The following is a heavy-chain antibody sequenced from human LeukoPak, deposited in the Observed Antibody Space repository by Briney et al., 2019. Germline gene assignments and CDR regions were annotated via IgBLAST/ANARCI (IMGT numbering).Heavy chain of an antibody. CDR1: GFRFNTYW. Sequence: GGSLRLSCAASGFRFNTYWMSWVRQAPGKGLVWVSRINSDGSSTSYADSVKGRFTISRDNSKNTLYLQMNSLRAEDTAVYYCARDTYYYDSSGYSAPTRLYFDYWGQGTLVTVSS. V-gene: IGHV3-74*01. CDR3: ARDTYYYDSSGYSAPTRLYFDY. D-gene: IGHD3-22*01. J-gene: IGHJ4*02. CDR2: INSDGSST.